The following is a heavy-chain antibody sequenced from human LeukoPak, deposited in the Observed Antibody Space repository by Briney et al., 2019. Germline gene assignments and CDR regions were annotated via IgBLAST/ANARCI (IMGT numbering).Heavy chain of an antibody. Sequence: SVKVSCKASGYTFTGYYMHWVRQAPGQGLEWMGWINPNSGGTNYAQKFQGRVTMTRDTSISTAYMELSRLRSNDTAVYYCARDIAFVDGGNSGYWGQGTLVTVSS. CDR1: GYTFTGYY. D-gene: IGHD4-23*01. CDR3: ARDIAFVDGGNSGY. CDR2: INPNSGGT. V-gene: IGHV1-2*02. J-gene: IGHJ4*02.